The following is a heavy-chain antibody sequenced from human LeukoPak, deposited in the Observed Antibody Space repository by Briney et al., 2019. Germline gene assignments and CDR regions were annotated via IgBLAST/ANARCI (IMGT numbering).Heavy chain of an antibody. V-gene: IGHV3-23*01. CDR3: AKRAVTFDY. Sequence: GGSWRPSCAASAFSFSSMSWVRQAPGKGVKGVSALTAIGTDINTYYADSVKGRFTISRDSSKNTLYLQMNSLRTEDTAIYYWAKRAVTFDYWGQGTLVTVSS. CDR2: LTAIGTDINT. D-gene: IGHD4-17*01. J-gene: IGHJ4*02. CDR1: AFSFSS.